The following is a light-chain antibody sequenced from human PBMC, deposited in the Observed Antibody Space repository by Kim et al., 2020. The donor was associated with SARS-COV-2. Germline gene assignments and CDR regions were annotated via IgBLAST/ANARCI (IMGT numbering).Light chain of an antibody. CDR1: SGSIASNY. CDR2: EDN. V-gene: IGLV6-57*01. J-gene: IGLJ2*01. Sequence: KTVTISCTRSSGSIASNYVQCYQQRPGSSPTTVIYEDNQRPSGVPDRFSGSIDSSSNSASLTISGLKTEDEADYYCQSYDSSTPVVFGGGTKLTVL. CDR3: QSYDSSTPVV.